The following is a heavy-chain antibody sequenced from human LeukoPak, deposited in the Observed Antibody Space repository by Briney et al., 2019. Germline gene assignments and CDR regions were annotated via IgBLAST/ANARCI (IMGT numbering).Heavy chain of an antibody. D-gene: IGHD1-1*01. Sequence: GRSLRLSCAASGFTFSGSAMHWVRQASGKGLEWVGRIRSKANSYATAYAASVKGRFTISRDDSKNTAYLQMNSLKTEDTAVYYCTSRGTTGRYYFDYWGQGTLVTVSS. V-gene: IGHV3-73*01. CDR3: TSRGTTGRYYFDY. CDR2: IRSKANSYAT. CDR1: GFTFSGSA. J-gene: IGHJ4*02.